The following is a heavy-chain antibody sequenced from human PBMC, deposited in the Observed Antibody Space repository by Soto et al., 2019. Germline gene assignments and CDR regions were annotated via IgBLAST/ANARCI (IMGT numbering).Heavy chain of an antibody. CDR2: IYYSGST. Sequence: QVQLQESGPGLVKPSQTLSLTCTVSGGSISSGGYYWSWIRQHPGKGLEWIGYIYYSGSTYYNPSLKSRVTISVDTSKNQFSLKLSSVTAADTAVYYCARENYDILTGSLRGMDVWGQGTTVTVSS. J-gene: IGHJ6*02. CDR1: GGSISSGGYY. V-gene: IGHV4-31*03. D-gene: IGHD3-9*01. CDR3: ARENYDILTGSLRGMDV.